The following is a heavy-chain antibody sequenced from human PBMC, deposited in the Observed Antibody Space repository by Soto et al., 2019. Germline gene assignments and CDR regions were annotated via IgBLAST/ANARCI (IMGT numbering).Heavy chain of an antibody. CDR1: GYTFTSYG. V-gene: IGHV1-18*04. D-gene: IGHD3-22*01. J-gene: IGHJ3*02. CDR3: ARERVYYYDSSGLDAFDI. CDR2: ISAYNGNT. Sequence: GASVKVSCKASGYTFTSYGISWVRQAPGQGLERMGWISAYNGNTNYAQKLQGRVTMTTDTSTSTAYMELRSLRSDDTAVYYCARERVYYYDSSGLDAFDIWGQGTMVTVSS.